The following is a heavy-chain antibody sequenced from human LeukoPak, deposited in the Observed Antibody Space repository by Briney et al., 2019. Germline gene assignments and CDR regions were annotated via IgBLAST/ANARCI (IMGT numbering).Heavy chain of an antibody. CDR2: IVVGSGNP. CDR3: ATRRITMVRGVIGVDY. J-gene: IGHJ4*02. CDR1: GFTFTSSA. Sequence: AKVSCKASGFTFTSSAVQWVRQARGQRLEWIGWIVVGSGNPNYAQKFQERVTITRDMSTSTAYMELSSLRSEDTAVYYCATRRITMVRGVIGVDYWGQGTLVTVSS. V-gene: IGHV1-58*01. D-gene: IGHD3-10*01.